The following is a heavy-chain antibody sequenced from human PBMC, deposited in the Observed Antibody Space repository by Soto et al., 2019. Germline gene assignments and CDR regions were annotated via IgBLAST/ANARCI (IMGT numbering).Heavy chain of an antibody. J-gene: IGHJ4*02. V-gene: IGHV4-4*02. Sequence: ETLSLTCAVSGGSISSINWWSWVRQPPGKGLEWIGEIYHSGSTNYNPSLKSRVTISVDKSKNQFSLKLSSVTAADTAVYYCAGIAAAGTRFDSWGQGTLVTVSS. CDR1: GGSISSINW. CDR3: AGIAAAGTRFDS. CDR2: IYHSGST. D-gene: IGHD6-13*01.